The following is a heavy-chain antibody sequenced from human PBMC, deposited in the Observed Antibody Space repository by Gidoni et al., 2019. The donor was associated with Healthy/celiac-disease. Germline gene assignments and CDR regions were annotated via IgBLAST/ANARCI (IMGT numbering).Heavy chain of an antibody. J-gene: IGHJ5*02. CDR3: ARAYYYDSSGYYYSWFDP. CDR1: GFTFSSYW. V-gene: IGHV3-7*01. CDR2: IKQDGSEK. Sequence: EVQLVESGGGLVQPGGSLRLSCAASGFTFSSYWMSWVRQAPGKGLEWVANIKQDGSEKYYVDSVKGRFTISRDNAKNSLYLQMNSLRAEDTAVYYCARAYYYDSSGYYYSWFDPWGQGTLVTVSS. D-gene: IGHD3-22*01.